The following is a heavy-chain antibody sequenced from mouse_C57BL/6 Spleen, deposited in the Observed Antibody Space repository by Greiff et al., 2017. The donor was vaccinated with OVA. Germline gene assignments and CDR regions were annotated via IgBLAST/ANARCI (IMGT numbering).Heavy chain of an antibody. Sequence: EVKLQESGPELVKPGASVKIPCKASGYTFTDYNMDWVKQSHGKSLEWIGDINPNNGGTIYNQKFKGKATLTVDKSSSTAYMELRSLTSEDTAVYYCARSGDYYGSSPYAMDYWGQGTSVTVSS. CDR1: GYTFTDYN. CDR3: ARSGDYYGSSPYAMDY. CDR2: INPNNGGT. V-gene: IGHV1-18*01. D-gene: IGHD1-1*01. J-gene: IGHJ4*01.